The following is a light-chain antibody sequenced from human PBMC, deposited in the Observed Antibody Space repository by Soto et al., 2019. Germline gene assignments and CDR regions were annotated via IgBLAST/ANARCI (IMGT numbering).Light chain of an antibody. CDR1: QSVSSSY. V-gene: IGKV3-20*01. CDR2: GAS. CDR3: QQYGSSSWT. J-gene: IGKJ1*01. Sequence: EIVLTQSPGTLSLSPGERATLSCRASQSVSSSYLAWYQHKPGQAPRLLIYGASSRATGIPDRFSGSGSGTDFTLTISTLEPEEFAVYYCQQYGSSSWTFGQGTKVDVK.